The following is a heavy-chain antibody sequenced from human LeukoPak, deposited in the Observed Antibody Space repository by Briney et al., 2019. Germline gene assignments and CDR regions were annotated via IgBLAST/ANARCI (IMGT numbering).Heavy chain of an antibody. CDR3: ARDLDERIAVAGTYFDY. CDR1: GFTFSSYS. CDR2: ISSSSSYI. V-gene: IGHV3-21*01. J-gene: IGHJ4*02. D-gene: IGHD6-19*01. Sequence: GSLRLSCAASGFTFSSYSMNWVRQAPGKGLEWVSSISSSSSYIYYADSVKGRFTISRDNAKNSLYLQMNSLRAEDTAVYYCARDLDERIAVAGTYFDYWGQGTLVTVSS.